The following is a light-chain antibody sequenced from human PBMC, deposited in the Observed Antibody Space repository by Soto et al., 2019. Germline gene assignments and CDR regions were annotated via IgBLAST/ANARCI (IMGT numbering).Light chain of an antibody. CDR3: HQDGISPGT. CDR1: QSVRSNY. J-gene: IGKJ2*01. Sequence: DIVLTQSPGTPSLSPGERATLSCRAIQSVRSNYLAWYQQKPCQAPSPLIYGASTRATGIPDRFSGSVSGTDFTLTITGLEPEDFAVEYCHQDGISPGTFGQGTKLEIK. CDR2: GAS. V-gene: IGKV3-20*01.